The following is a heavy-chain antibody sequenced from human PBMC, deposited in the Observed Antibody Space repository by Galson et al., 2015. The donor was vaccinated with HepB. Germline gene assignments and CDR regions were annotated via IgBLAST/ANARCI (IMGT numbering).Heavy chain of an antibody. CDR3: ARAFSGSPDS. Sequence: SVKVSCKASGGTFSTYAFSWVRQAPGQGLEWMGGITPIFGRTNYAQKFQGRVTITADKSTSTVYMELSSLRSEDTALYYCARAFSGSPDSWGQGTLVTVSS. J-gene: IGHJ4*02. V-gene: IGHV1-69*06. CDR2: ITPIFGRT. CDR1: GGTFSTYA. D-gene: IGHD1-26*01.